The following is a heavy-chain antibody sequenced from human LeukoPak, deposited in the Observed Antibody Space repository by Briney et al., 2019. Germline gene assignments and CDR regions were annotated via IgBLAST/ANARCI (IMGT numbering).Heavy chain of an antibody. D-gene: IGHD6-19*01. CDR3: AREAGYSSGWYGNWYFDL. CDR2: INHSGST. CDR1: GGSFSGYY. J-gene: IGHJ2*01. Sequence: PSETLSLTCAVYGGSFSGYYWSWIRQPPGKGLEWIGEINHSGSTNYNPSLKSRVTISVDTSKNQFSLKLSSVTAADTAVYYCAREAGYSSGWYGNWYFDLWGRGTLVTVSS. V-gene: IGHV4-34*01.